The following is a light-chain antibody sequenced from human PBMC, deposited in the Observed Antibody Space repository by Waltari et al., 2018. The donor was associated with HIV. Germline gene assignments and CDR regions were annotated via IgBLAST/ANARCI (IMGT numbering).Light chain of an antibody. CDR1: YSDVCDYNY. J-gene: IGLJ2*01. CDR3: GSFAGTYTI. CDR2: DVS. Sequence: QSALTQPRSVSGSPGQSVPISCTGTYSDVCDYNYVSWYQQHPGKAPKLMIYDVSQRPSGVPDRCSGSKSGNTASLTISGLQADDYADYYCGSFAGTYTIFGGGTKLTVL. V-gene: IGLV2-11*01.